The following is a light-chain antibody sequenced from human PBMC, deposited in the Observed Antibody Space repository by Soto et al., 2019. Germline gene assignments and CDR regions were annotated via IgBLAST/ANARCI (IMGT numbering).Light chain of an antibody. CDR3: QQYGSSPRT. CDR2: GAS. V-gene: IGKV3-20*01. J-gene: IGKJ1*01. CDR1: QSVRSSF. Sequence: IGLTQSPGILSLSPRERATLSCRASQSVRSSFLAWYQQKPGQAPTLLIYGASRRATGIPDRFSGSGSGTDFTLTISRLEPEDFAVYYCQQYGSSPRTFGQGTKVDIK.